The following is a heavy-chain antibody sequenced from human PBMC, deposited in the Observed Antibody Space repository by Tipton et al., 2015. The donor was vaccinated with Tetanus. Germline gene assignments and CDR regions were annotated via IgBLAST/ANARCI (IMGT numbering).Heavy chain of an antibody. CDR1: GGSISVPDIY. Sequence: TLSLTCSVSGGSISVPDIYWAWVRQSPGKGLEWIGSIYNSGRPNFNPSLKSRVTMTVDTSKSQFSLHLSSVTAADTAIYYCARTVRRWLQSDSWGQGTLVTVSS. D-gene: IGHD5-24*01. CDR2: IYNSGRP. CDR3: ARTVRRWLQSDS. J-gene: IGHJ4*02. V-gene: IGHV4-39*07.